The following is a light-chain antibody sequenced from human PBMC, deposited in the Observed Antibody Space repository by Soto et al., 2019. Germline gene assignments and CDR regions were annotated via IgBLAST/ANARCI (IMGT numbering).Light chain of an antibody. V-gene: IGKV3-20*01. J-gene: IGKJ1*01. CDR2: GAS. Sequence: EIVLTQSPGTLSLSPGERATLSCRASQSVSSNYLAWYQQKPGQAPRLLIYGASRRATGIPDRFSGSGSGTDFTLTISRLEPEDFAVYYCHQYGSSPRTFGQGTKVEIK. CDR1: QSVSSNY. CDR3: HQYGSSPRT.